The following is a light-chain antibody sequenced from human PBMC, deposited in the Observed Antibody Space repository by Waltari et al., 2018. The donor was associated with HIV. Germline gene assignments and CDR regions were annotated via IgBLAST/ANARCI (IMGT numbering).Light chain of an antibody. Sequence: DIQMTQSPSPLSAPVGDRANITCRASQSISTYLNLYQQKPGKAPKLLIYAASNLQSGVPSGFRGGGSGTDFSLTISSLQPEDFATYYCQQGYSSPYTFGQGTKVEIK. CDR2: AAS. J-gene: IGKJ2*01. CDR3: QQGYSSPYT. V-gene: IGKV1-39*01. CDR1: QSISTY.